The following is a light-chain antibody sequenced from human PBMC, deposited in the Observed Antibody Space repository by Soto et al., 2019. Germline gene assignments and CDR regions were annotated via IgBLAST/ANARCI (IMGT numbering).Light chain of an antibody. CDR1: QGISSW. CDR2: AAY. J-gene: IGKJ4*01. CDR3: KQASSFPLT. V-gene: IGKV1-12*01. Sequence: DIQMTQSPSSLSASVGDRVTITCRASQGISSWLGWYQQKPGQAHKLLIFAAYSLQSGVPPRFSGSESGTEFTLTIRSLQPEDVATYYCKQASSFPLTVGGGTKVDI.